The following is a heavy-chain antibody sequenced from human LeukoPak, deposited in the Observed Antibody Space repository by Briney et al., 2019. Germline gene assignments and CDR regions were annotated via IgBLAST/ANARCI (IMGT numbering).Heavy chain of an antibody. CDR1: GFTFSDYW. Sequence: GGSLRLSCAASGFTFSDYWMSWVRPAPGKGLEWVANIIQDGREKYYVESVKARFTISRDNAKKSLYLQINSLRAEDTAVYYCAIYQGPQGERWFDPWGQGPLVTVSS. D-gene: IGHD1-1*01. CDR3: AIYQGPQGERWFDP. J-gene: IGHJ5*02. V-gene: IGHV3-7*01. CDR2: IIQDGREK.